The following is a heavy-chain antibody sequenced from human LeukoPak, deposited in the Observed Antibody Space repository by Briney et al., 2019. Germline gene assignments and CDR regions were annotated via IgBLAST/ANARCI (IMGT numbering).Heavy chain of an antibody. J-gene: IGHJ4*02. V-gene: IGHV3-48*04. CDR3: AKKCRDGSGSYYYFDY. CDR2: ISSSSSTI. D-gene: IGHD3-10*01. CDR1: GFTFSSYS. Sequence: PGGSLRLSCAASGFTFSSYSMNWVRQAPGKGLEWVSYISSSSSTIYYADSVKGRFTISRDNAKNSLYLQMNSLRAEDTAVYYCAKKCRDGSGSYYYFDYWGQGTLVTVSS.